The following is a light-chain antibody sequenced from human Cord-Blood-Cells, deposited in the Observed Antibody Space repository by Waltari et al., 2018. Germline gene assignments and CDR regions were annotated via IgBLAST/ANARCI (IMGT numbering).Light chain of an antibody. CDR2: DAS. Sequence: DIVLTQSQATLSLSPGERATLSCRASQSVSSYLAWYQQKPGQAPRLLIYDASNRATGIPARFSGSGSGTDFTVTISSLEPEDFAVYYCQQRSNWPYTFGQGTK. V-gene: IGKV3-11*01. CDR3: QQRSNWPYT. J-gene: IGKJ2*01. CDR1: QSVSSY.